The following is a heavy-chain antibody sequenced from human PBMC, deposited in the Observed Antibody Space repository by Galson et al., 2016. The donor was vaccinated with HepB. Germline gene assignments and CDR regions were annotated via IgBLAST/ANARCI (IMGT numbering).Heavy chain of an antibody. V-gene: IGHV3-48*03. D-gene: IGHD6-19*01. CDR3: ARDMSSGWYWVYFDY. J-gene: IGHJ4*02. CDR2: ISSSGSTI. Sequence: LRLSCAASGFTFRSYEMNWVRQAPGKGLEWVSYISSSGSTIKDADSVKGRFTISRDNAKNSLYLQMNSLRAEDTAVYYCARDMSSGWYWVYFDYWGQGTLVTVSS. CDR1: GFTFRSYE.